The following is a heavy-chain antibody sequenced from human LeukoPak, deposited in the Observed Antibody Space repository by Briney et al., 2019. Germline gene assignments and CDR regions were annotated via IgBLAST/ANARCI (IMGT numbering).Heavy chain of an antibody. CDR3: TTGNYPGSFDY. Sequence: PGGSLRLSCAASGFTFSNAWMSWVRQAPGKGLEWVGRIKSKTDGGTTDYAALVKGRFTISRDDSKNTLYLQMNSLKTEDTAVYYCTTGNYPGSFDYWGQGTLVTVSS. J-gene: IGHJ4*02. V-gene: IGHV3-15*01. D-gene: IGHD1-7*01. CDR2: IKSKTDGGTT. CDR1: GFTFSNAW.